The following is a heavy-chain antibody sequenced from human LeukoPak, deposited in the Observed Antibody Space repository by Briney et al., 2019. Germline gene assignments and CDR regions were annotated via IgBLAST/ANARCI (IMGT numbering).Heavy chain of an antibody. D-gene: IGHD6-6*01. CDR1: SGSLGSYY. J-gene: IGHJ4*02. Sequence: PSETLSLTCTVSSGSLGSYYWNWLRQPAGKGLEWIGHIYTSGSTNYNPTLKSRVTMSVDTSKNQFPLKLNSVTAADTAFYYCAREYSSSSGKALDYWGQGTLVTVSS. CDR3: AREYSSSSGKALDY. V-gene: IGHV4-4*07. CDR2: IYTSGST.